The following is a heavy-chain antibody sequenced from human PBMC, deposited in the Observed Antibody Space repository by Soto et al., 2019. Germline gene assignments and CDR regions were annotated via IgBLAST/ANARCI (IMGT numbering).Heavy chain of an antibody. V-gene: IGHV3-48*01. CDR1: GFTFSSYS. J-gene: IGHJ6*02. CDR2: ISSSSSTI. Sequence: EVQLVESGGGLVQPGGSLRLSCAASGFTFSSYSMNWVRQAPGKGLEWVSYISSSSSTIYYADSVKGRFTISRDNAKNSLYMQMNSVRAEDAAVYYCARVGYGMDVWGQGSTVTVSS. CDR3: ARVGYGMDV.